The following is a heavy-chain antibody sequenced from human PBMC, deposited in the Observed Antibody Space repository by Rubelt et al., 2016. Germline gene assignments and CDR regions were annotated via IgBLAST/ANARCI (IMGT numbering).Heavy chain of an antibody. D-gene: IGHD6-19*01. CDR3: ARLSSGWYYVDY. Sequence: QLQLQESGPGLVKPSETLSLTCNVSGGSITSSSYYWGWIRQPPGRGLEWIGSIYYSGSTYYNPSLQSRVTLSVDTSKNQFSRKLSSVTAADTAVYYCARLSSGWYYVDYWGQGTLVTVSS. CDR2: IYYSGST. CDR1: GGSITSSSYY. V-gene: IGHV4-39*01. J-gene: IGHJ4*02.